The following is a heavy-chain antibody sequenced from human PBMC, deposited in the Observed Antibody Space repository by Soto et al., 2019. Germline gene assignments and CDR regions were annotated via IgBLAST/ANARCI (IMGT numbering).Heavy chain of an antibody. D-gene: IGHD2-2*01. CDR3: AKGAYCSSTSCYQPFDY. CDR2: IRGSGGST. CDR1: GFSVSSYG. Sequence: GGSLRLSCAASGFSVSSYGMSWVRQAPGKGLEWVSDIRGSGGSTYYADSVKGRFTISRDNSKNTLYLQMNSLRAEDTAVYYCAKGAYCSSTSCYQPFDYWGQGTLVTVSS. V-gene: IGHV3-23*01. J-gene: IGHJ4*02.